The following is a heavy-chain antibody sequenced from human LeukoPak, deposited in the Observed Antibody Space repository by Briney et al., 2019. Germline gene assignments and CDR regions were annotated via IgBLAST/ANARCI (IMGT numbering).Heavy chain of an antibody. V-gene: IGHV1-18*01. CDR2: ISAYNGNT. D-gene: IGHD6-13*01. J-gene: IGHJ5*02. CDR3: ARDNHRSSWSWFDP. Sequence: GASVKVSCKASGYTFTSYVISWVRQAPGQGLEWMGWISAYNGNTKYAQEFQGRVTMTTDTSTSTAYMELRSLSSDDTAVYHCARDNHRSSWSWFDPWGQGTLVTVSS. CDR1: GYTFTSYV.